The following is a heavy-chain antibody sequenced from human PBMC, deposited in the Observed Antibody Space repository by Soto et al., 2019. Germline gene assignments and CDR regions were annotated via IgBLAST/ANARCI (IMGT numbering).Heavy chain of an antibody. Sequence: GGSLRLSCAASGFTFSSYWMSWVRQAPGKGLEWVANIKQDGSEKYYVDSVKGRFTISRDNAKNSLYLQMNSLRAEDTAVYYCARDRGTRRYYYYYGMDVWGQGTTVTVSS. V-gene: IGHV3-7*01. CDR2: IKQDGSEK. CDR3: ARDRGTRRYYYYYGMDV. J-gene: IGHJ6*02. CDR1: GFTFSSYW. D-gene: IGHD1-7*01.